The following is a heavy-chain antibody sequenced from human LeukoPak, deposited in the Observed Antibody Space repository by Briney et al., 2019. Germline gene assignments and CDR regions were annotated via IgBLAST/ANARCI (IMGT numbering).Heavy chain of an antibody. CDR3: AKGFYGSRYWYFHL. D-gene: IGHD3-10*01. V-gene: IGHV3-23*01. CDR2: ISGSGGST. CDR1: GFTFDNYG. Sequence: GGSLRLSCAASGFTFDNYGMSWVRQVPGKGLEWVSAISGSGGSTYYADSVKGRFTISRDNSKNTLYLQMNSLRAEDTAVYSCAKGFYGSRYWYFHLWGRGTLVSVSS. J-gene: IGHJ2*01.